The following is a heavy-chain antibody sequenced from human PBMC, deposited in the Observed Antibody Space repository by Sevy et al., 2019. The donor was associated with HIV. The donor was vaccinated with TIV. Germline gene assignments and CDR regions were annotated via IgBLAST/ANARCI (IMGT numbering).Heavy chain of an antibody. CDR1: GFTFSSYS. Sequence: GGSLRLSCAASGFTFSSYSMNWVRQAPGKGLEWVSSISSSSSYIYYADSVKGRFTISRDNAKNSLYLQMNSLRAEDTAVYYCARGLGCCSSTSCHDAFDIWGQGTMVTVSS. CDR3: ARGLGCCSSTSCHDAFDI. D-gene: IGHD2-2*01. V-gene: IGHV3-21*01. CDR2: ISSSSSYI. J-gene: IGHJ3*02.